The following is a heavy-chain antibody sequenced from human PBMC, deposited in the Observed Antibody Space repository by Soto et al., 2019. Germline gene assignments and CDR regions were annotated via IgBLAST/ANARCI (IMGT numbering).Heavy chain of an antibody. CDR2: IFYSGST. D-gene: IGHD3-10*01. CDR3: ARDRGHTYGNLNDAFEI. Sequence: QVQLQESGPGLVKPSQTLSLTCIVSGGSISSGDYYWSWIRQPPGKGLEWIGYIFYSGSTYYNPSLQSRVTISLHRSENQFSLNLSSVTAADTAVYYCARDRGHTYGNLNDAFEIWGQGTMVTVSS. CDR1: GGSISSGDYY. J-gene: IGHJ3*02. V-gene: IGHV4-30-4*01.